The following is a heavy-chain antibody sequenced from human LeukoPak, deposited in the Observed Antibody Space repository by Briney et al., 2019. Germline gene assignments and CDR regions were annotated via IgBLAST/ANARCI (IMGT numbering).Heavy chain of an antibody. CDR2: ITSTGSYT. CDR3: ARDPYSGSYGDSYYYYMDV. Sequence: PGGSLRLSCAASGFIVTGDHMNWVRQAPGKGLEWVSSITSTGSYTFYADSVKGRFTISRDNAKNSLYLQMNSLRAEDTAIYYCARDPYSGSYGDSYYYYMDVWGKGTTVTISS. V-gene: IGHV3-21*01. CDR1: GFIVTGDH. J-gene: IGHJ6*03. D-gene: IGHD1-26*01.